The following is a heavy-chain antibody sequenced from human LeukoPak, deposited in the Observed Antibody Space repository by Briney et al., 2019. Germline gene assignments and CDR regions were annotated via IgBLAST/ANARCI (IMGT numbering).Heavy chain of an antibody. CDR3: ASPWRTTGTAAFGY. Sequence: GGSLRLSCAASGFSIDSYSLNWVRQAPGKGLGWLSYISGSSGVIYYADSVKGRVTVSRDNAKNSLYLQMNSLRAEDTAVYFCASPWRTTGTAAFGYWGQGTLVTVPS. V-gene: IGHV3-48*01. J-gene: IGHJ4*02. CDR2: ISGSSGVI. D-gene: IGHD1-1*01. CDR1: GFSIDSYS.